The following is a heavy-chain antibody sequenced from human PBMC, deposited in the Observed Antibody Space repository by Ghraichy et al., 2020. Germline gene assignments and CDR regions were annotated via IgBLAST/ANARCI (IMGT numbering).Heavy chain of an antibody. CDR1: GYTFTSYG. Sequence: ASVKVSCKASGYTFTSYGISWVRQAPGQGLEWMGWISAYNGNTNYAQSLQGRVTMTTDTSTTTAYMELRSLRSDDTAVYYCARDGTTADYYYFGMDVWGQGTTVTVSS. J-gene: IGHJ6*02. CDR3: ARDGTTADYYYFGMDV. CDR2: ISAYNGNT. V-gene: IGHV1-18*04. D-gene: IGHD1-1*01.